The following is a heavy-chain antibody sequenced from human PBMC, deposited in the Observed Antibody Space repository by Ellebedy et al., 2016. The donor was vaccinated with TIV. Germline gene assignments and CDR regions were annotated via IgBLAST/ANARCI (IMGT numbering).Heavy chain of an antibody. CDR2: IWYDGSIQ. CDR3: ATVRDGVWYADC. D-gene: IGHD6-19*01. J-gene: IGHJ4*02. CDR1: GFTFDDHA. V-gene: IGHV3-33*08. Sequence: GESLKISCAASGFTFDDHAMHWVRHAPGKGLDWVAIIWYDGSIQYYADSVKGRFTISRDNSKNTLYLQMNSLRDEDTAVYFCATVRDGVWYADCWGQGTLVTVSS.